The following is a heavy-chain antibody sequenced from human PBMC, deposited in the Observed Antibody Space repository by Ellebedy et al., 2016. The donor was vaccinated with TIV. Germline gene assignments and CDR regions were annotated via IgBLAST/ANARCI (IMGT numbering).Heavy chain of an antibody. CDR3: ARHDPRYYESSGFYYGGWFDP. CDR1: GGSVSADF. J-gene: IGHJ5*02. D-gene: IGHD3-22*01. Sequence: SETPSLTCTVSGGSVSADFWGWIRQPPGKGLEWIGYIHYPGNTNYNPSLQSRVTMSLDTSRNQFSLNLTSVTAADTAVYFCARHDPRYYESSGFYYGGWFDPWGQGTLVTVSS. CDR2: IHYPGNT. V-gene: IGHV4-59*08.